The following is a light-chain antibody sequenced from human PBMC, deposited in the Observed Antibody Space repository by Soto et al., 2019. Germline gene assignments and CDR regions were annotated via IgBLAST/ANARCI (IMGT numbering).Light chain of an antibody. Sequence: QSALTQPASVSGSPGQSITISCTGTSSDVGSYNLVSWYQQHPGKAPKLMIYEVSKRPSGVSNRFSGSKSGNTASLTISGLQAEDEADYYCCSYAGSSDVFGTGTKLTVL. J-gene: IGLJ1*01. CDR1: SSDVGSYNL. CDR3: CSYAGSSDV. CDR2: EVS. V-gene: IGLV2-23*02.